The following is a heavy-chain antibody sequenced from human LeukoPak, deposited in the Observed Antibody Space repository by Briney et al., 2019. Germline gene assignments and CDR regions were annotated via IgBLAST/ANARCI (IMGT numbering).Heavy chain of an antibody. CDR2: IYTSGST. Sequence: SETLSLTCTVSGGSISSGSYYWRWIRQPAGKGLEWIGRIYTSGSTNYNPSLKSRVTISVDTFKNQFSLKLSSATAADTAVYYCARDMPFEDYMDVWGKGTTVTVSS. D-gene: IGHD2-2*01. CDR3: ARDMPFEDYMDV. J-gene: IGHJ6*03. V-gene: IGHV4-61*02. CDR1: GGSISSGSYY.